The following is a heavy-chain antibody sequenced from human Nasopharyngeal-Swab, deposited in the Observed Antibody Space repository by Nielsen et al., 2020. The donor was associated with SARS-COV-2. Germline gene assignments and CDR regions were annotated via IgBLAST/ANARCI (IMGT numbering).Heavy chain of an antibody. V-gene: IGHV3-33*01. D-gene: IGHD3-9*01. J-gene: IGHJ3*02. CDR2: IWYDGSNK. Sequence: GGSLRLSCAASGFTFSSYGMHWVRQAPGKGLEWVAVIWYDGSNKYYADSVKGRFTISRDNSKNTLYLQMTSLRAEDTAVYYCARVRFDWPYVADAFDIWGQGTIVTVSS. CDR1: GFTFSSYG. CDR3: ARVRFDWPYVADAFDI.